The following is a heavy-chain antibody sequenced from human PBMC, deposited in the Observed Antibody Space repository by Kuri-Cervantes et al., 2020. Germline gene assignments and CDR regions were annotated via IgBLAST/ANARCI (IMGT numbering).Heavy chain of an antibody. V-gene: IGHV3-21*01. D-gene: IGHD3-10*01. CDR2: ISSSSSYI. J-gene: IGHJ6*02. CDR1: GFTFSSYS. Sequence: GGSLRPSCAASGFTFSSYSMNWVRQAPGKGLEWVSSISSSSSYIYYADSVKGRFTISRDNAKNSLYLQMNSLRAEDTAVYYCARDSGTMVRGVIWGMDVWGQGTTVTVSS. CDR3: ARDSGTMVRGVIWGMDV.